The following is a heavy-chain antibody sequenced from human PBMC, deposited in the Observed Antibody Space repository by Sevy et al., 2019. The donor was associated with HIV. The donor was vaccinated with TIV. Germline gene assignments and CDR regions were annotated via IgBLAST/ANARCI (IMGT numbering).Heavy chain of an antibody. V-gene: IGHV3-15*07. J-gene: IGHJ4*02. CDR3: TTGPWDYDNSGYYPDY. CDR1: GFTFTNAW. D-gene: IGHD3-22*01. Sequence: GGSLRLSCAASGFTFTNAWMNWVRQAPGKGLEWVGRIKSKTDGGTTDYAAPVKGRFTISRDDSKNTLYRQMNSLKSEDTAVYYCTTGPWDYDNSGYYPDYWGQGTLVTVSS. CDR2: IKSKTDGGTT.